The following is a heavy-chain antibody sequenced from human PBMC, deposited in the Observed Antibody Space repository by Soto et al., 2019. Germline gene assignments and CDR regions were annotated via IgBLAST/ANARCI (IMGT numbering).Heavy chain of an antibody. D-gene: IGHD3-22*01. Sequence: GGSLRLSCAASGFTFSSYWMHWVRQAPGKGLVWVSRINIDGSRISYADFVKGRCTISRDNAKNTVYMQMNSLRAEDTAVYYCAKGGYYDSSGPPDYWGQGTLVTVSS. J-gene: IGHJ4*02. CDR2: INIDGSRI. CDR3: AKGGYYDSSGPPDY. CDR1: GFTFSSYW. V-gene: IGHV3-74*01.